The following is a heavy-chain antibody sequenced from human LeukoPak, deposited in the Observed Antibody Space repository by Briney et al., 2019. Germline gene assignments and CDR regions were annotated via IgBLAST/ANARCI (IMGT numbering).Heavy chain of an antibody. CDR2: ISDRGDNT. CDR1: GFSLTTYA. Sequence: GGSLRLSCAASGFSLTTYAMGWVRQAPGKGLEWVSVISDRGDNTYYGDSVKGRFTISRDNSKNTLYLQMNSLRAEDTAVYYCATTVTTTTYYYYYMDVWGKGTTVTISS. D-gene: IGHD4-17*01. V-gene: IGHV3-23*01. CDR3: ATTVTTTTYYYYYMDV. J-gene: IGHJ6*03.